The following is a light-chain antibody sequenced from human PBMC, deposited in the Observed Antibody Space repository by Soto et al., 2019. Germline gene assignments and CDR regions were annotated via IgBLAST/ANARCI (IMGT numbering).Light chain of an antibody. V-gene: IGKV1-6*01. CDR3: LQHNSYPLT. J-gene: IGKJ3*01. Sequence: AVQLTQSPSSLSASVGDRVTITCRASQGIRTDLGWYQQSPGKAPKVLIVGASTLQSGVPSRFSGSGSGTDFTLTISSLQPEDFATYYCLQHNSYPLTFGPGTKVDIK. CDR2: GAS. CDR1: QGIRTD.